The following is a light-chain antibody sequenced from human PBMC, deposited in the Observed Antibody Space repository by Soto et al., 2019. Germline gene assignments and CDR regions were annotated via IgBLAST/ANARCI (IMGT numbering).Light chain of an antibody. Sequence: EIVMTQSPATLSVSPGETATLSCRASQSVSYNLAWYQQKPGHGPRLLIYGAFTRAPGIPARFSGSGSGTEFPLSNSSLQSEDFVVYCCQQYSTGSPLPFGGGNTWEIK. J-gene: IGKJ4*01. CDR1: QSVSYN. CDR2: GAF. CDR3: QQYSTGSPLP. V-gene: IGKV3-15*01.